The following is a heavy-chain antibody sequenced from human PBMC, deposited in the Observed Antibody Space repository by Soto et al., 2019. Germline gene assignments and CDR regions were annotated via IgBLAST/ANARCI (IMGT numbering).Heavy chain of an antibody. D-gene: IGHD6-19*01. J-gene: IGHJ6*02. CDR3: ARAGGSSGWYSHYYYGMDV. Sequence: PSETLSLTCTVSGGSISSYYWSWIRQPPGKGLEWIGYIYYSGSTNYNPSLKSRVTISVDTSKNQFSLKLSSVTAADTAVYYCARAGGSSGWYSHYYYGMDVWGQGTTVTV. V-gene: IGHV4-59*01. CDR2: IYYSGST. CDR1: GGSISSYY.